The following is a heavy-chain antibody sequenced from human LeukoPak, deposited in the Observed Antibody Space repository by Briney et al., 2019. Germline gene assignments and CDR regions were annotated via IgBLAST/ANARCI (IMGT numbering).Heavy chain of an antibody. Sequence: ASVKVSCKASGYTFTSYGISWVRQAPGQGLEWMGWISAYNGNTNYAQKFQGRVTMTTDTSTSTAYMELRSLRSDDTAVYYCARGRRYSGYDHAFDIWGQGTMVTVSS. D-gene: IGHD5-12*01. CDR2: ISAYNGNT. J-gene: IGHJ3*02. CDR1: GYTFTSYG. CDR3: ARGRRYSGYDHAFDI. V-gene: IGHV1-18*01.